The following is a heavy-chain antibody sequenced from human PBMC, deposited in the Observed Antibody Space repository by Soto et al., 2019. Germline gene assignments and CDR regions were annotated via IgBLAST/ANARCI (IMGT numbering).Heavy chain of an antibody. CDR3: AAYDSEGYFDY. CDR1: GDSITNFH. Sequence: PSETLSLTSSVFGDSITNFHWSWIRQPPGKGLEWIGYLYFSGSTKYNPSLKSRVIMSIDTSKNEFSLKLTSVTAADSAAYVCAAYDSEGYFDYWCQGALVTVSS. V-gene: IGHV4-59*03. CDR2: LYFSGST. J-gene: IGHJ4*02. D-gene: IGHD3-9*01.